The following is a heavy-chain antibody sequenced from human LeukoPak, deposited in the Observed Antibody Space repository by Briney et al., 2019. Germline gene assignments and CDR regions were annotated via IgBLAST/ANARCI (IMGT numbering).Heavy chain of an antibody. D-gene: IGHD1-26*01. Sequence: PSETLSLTCAVYGGSFSGYYWSWIRQPPGKGLEWIGEINHSGSTNYNPSLKSRVTISVDTSKNQFSLKLSSVTAADTAVYYCARGIEGDLFDYWGQGTLVTVSS. CDR3: ARGIEGDLFDY. J-gene: IGHJ4*02. V-gene: IGHV4-34*01. CDR1: GGSFSGYY. CDR2: INHSGST.